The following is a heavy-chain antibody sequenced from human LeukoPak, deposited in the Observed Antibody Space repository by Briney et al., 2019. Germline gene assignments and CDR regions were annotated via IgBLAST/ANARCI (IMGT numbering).Heavy chain of an antibody. Sequence: SETLSLTCNVSGVSIRGSNYYWGLIRQPPGKGLQWIGSIHYSGTTYYSPSLKSRVTISVDTSKNHFSLQLSSVSAADTAVYYCARTSSGPNWFDPWGQGTLVTVSS. CDR1: GVSIRGSNYY. D-gene: IGHD3-22*01. CDR2: IHYSGTT. CDR3: ARTSSGPNWFDP. J-gene: IGHJ5*02. V-gene: IGHV4-39*02.